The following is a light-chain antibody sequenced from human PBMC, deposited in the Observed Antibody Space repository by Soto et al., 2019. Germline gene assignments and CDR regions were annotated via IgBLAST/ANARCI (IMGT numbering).Light chain of an antibody. CDR1: QSVSRY. Sequence: EFELTQSPGTLSLAPGERATLYSRASQSVSRYLAWYQQKPGQAPRLLIYDASNRATGIPARFSGSGSGTDFTLTISRLEPEDFAVYYCQQRSNWPITFGQGTRLEI. J-gene: IGKJ5*01. CDR2: DAS. V-gene: IGKV3-11*01. CDR3: QQRSNWPIT.